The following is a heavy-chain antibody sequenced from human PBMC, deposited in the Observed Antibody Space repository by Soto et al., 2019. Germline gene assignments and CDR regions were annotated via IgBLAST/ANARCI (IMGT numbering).Heavy chain of an antibody. CDR1: GFTFSSYG. Sequence: QVQLVESGGGVVQPGRSLRLSCAASGFTFSSYGMHWVRQAPGKGLEWVAFISYDGSNKYYADSVKGRFTISRDNSKTTLYLQMNSLRAEDTAVYYCARVVPAAMYYYYGMDVWGQGTTVTVSS. D-gene: IGHD2-2*01. CDR3: ARVVPAAMYYYYGMDV. J-gene: IGHJ6*02. V-gene: IGHV3-30*03. CDR2: ISYDGSNK.